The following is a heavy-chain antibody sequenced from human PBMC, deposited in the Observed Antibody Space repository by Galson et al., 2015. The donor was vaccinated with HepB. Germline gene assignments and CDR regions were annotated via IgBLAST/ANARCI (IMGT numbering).Heavy chain of an antibody. CDR1: GYTFTSYG. CDR2: ISAYNGNT. J-gene: IGHJ6*03. CDR3: ARDPRYCSSTSCYADDYYYYMDV. V-gene: IGHV1-18*01. D-gene: IGHD2-2*01. Sequence: SVKVSCKASGYTFTSYGISWVRQAPGQGLEWMGWISAYNGNTNYAQKLQGRVTMTTDTSTSTAYMELRSLRSDDTAVYYCARDPRYCSSTSCYADDYYYYMDVWGKGTTVTVSS.